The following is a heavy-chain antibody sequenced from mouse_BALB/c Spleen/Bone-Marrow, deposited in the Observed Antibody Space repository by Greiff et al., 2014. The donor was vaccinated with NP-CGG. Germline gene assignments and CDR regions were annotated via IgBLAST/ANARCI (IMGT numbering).Heavy chain of an antibody. Sequence: VQLQQSGAELVRPGASVKLSCKASGYTFTSYWLNWVKQRPGQGLEWIGNIYPSDSYTNYNQKFKDKATLTVDKSSSTAYMQLSSPTSEDSAVYYCTRSYGSSYEDYFDYWGQGTTLTVSS. CDR2: IYPSDSYT. V-gene: IGHV1-69*02. J-gene: IGHJ2*01. D-gene: IGHD1-1*01. CDR1: GYTFTSYW. CDR3: TRSYGSSYEDYFDY.